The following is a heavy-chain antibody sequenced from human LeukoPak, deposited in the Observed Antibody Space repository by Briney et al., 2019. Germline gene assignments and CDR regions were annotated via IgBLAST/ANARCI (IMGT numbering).Heavy chain of an antibody. J-gene: IGHJ6*02. CDR2: IIPIFGTA. Sequence: SVKVSCKASGGTFSSYAISWVRQAPGQGLEWMGGIIPIFGTANYAQKFQGRVTITADESTSTAHMELSSLRSEDTAVYYCARSSTSYFVYGFYYYGMDVWGQGTTVTVSS. V-gene: IGHV1-69*13. CDR1: GGTFSSYA. D-gene: IGHD2-2*01. CDR3: ARSSTSYFVYGFYYYGMDV.